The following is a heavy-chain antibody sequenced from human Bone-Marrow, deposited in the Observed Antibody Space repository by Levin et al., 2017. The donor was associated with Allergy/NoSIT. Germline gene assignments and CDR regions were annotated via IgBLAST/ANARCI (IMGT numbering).Heavy chain of an antibody. CDR2: VPGSGGDT. Sequence: GESLKISCAASGFTFSDYAMSWVRQAPGKGLEWLSTVPGSGGDTFYTDSVKGRFTISRDNSKNTLYLEMISLRAEDTAVYYCAKDRIVELYECWGGRGMDVWGQGTTVTVS. CDR3: AKDRIVELYECWGGRGMDV. J-gene: IGHJ6*02. CDR1: GFTFSDYA. D-gene: IGHD3-3*01. V-gene: IGHV3-23*01.